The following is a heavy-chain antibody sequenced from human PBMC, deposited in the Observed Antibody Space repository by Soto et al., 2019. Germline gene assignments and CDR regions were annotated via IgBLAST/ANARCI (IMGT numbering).Heavy chain of an antibody. Sequence: TLSLTCTVSGGSISSYYWSWIRQPAGKGLEWIGRIYTSGSTNYNPSLKSRVTMSVDTSKNQFSLKLSSVTAADTAVYYCARGARNILTGYYPYYFDYWGQGTLVTVSS. V-gene: IGHV4-4*07. CDR1: GGSISSYY. CDR3: ARGARNILTGYYPYYFDY. J-gene: IGHJ4*02. CDR2: IYTSGST. D-gene: IGHD3-9*01.